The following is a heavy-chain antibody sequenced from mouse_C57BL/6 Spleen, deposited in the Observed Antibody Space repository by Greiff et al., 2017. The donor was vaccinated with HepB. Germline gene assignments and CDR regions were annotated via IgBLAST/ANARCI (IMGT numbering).Heavy chain of an antibody. CDR2: ISSGSSTI. J-gene: IGHJ4*01. CDR3: AMGGNYGDYAMDY. Sequence: EVQGVESGGGLVKPGGSLKLSCAASGFTFSDYGMHWVRQAPEKGLEWVAYISSGSSTIYYADTVKGRFTISRDNAKNTLFLQMTSLRTEDTAMYYWAMGGNYGDYAMDYWGQGTSVTVAS. CDR1: GFTFSDYG. V-gene: IGHV5-17*01. D-gene: IGHD2-1*01.